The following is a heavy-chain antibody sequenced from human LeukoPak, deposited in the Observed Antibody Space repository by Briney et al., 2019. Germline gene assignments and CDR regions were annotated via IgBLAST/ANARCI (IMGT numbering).Heavy chain of an antibody. J-gene: IGHJ4*02. CDR1: GFIFSNYA. D-gene: IGHD2-15*01. CDR2: ISGSDDNT. V-gene: IGHV3-23*01. Sequence: GGSLRLSCAASGFIFSNYAMSWVRQAPGKGPEWVSAISGSDDNTYYADSVRGRFTISRDNSKNTLYLQMNSLRAEDTAIYFCAKSRSGVSSCYNYWGQGTLVTVSS. CDR3: AKSRSGVSSCYNY.